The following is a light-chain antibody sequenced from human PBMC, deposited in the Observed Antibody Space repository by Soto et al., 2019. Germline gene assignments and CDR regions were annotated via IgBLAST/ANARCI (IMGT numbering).Light chain of an antibody. Sequence: DIQLTQSPSFLSTSVGDRVTITCRASQDIRNYLAWYQQKPGKAPKVLIYAASTLLSGVPSRFSGSGSGTEFSLTISSLQPEDFATYYCQQLGSYPRTFGQGTKVDI. J-gene: IGKJ1*01. CDR3: QQLGSYPRT. CDR1: QDIRNY. CDR2: AAS. V-gene: IGKV1-9*01.